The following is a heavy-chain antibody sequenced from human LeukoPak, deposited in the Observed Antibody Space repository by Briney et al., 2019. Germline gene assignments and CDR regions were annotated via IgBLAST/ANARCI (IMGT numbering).Heavy chain of an antibody. D-gene: IGHD6-13*01. CDR3: ASGAAAGTFSIGY. CDR2: INPSGGGT. V-gene: IGHV1-46*01. J-gene: IGHJ4*02. Sequence: VASVKVSCKASGYTFTSYYMHWVRQAPGRGLEWMGIINPSGGGTSYSQKFQGRVTMTTDTSTSTLYMELSSLRSEDTAVYYCASGAAAGTFSIGYWGQGTLLTVSS. CDR1: GYTFTSYY.